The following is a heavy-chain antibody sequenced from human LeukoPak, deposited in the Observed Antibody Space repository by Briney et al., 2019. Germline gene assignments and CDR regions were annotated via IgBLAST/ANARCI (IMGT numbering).Heavy chain of an antibody. V-gene: IGHV3-30*02. CDR3: ATVCADYGGNSRYASTLVYFDY. CDR2: IWNDGRNK. D-gene: IGHD4-23*01. Sequence: VGSLRLSGAAPGCTLSSCGRHWVPQAPVKGRGSVASIWNDGRNKYYAYSVKGGVPVSRDNSMNTLYLQMNSLRAEDTAVDYCATVCADYGGNSRYASTLVYFDYWGQGTLVTVSS. J-gene: IGHJ4*02. CDR1: GCTLSSCG.